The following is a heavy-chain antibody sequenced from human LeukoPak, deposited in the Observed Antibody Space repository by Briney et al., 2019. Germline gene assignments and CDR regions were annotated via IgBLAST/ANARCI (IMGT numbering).Heavy chain of an antibody. Sequence: SETLSLTCAVYGGSFSGYYWSWIRQPPGKGLEWIGEINHSGSTNYNPSLKGRVTISVDTPKNQFSLKLSSVTAADTAVYYCARVSGLYDYVWGSYRYPRYFDYWGQGTLVTVSS. V-gene: IGHV4-34*01. CDR1: GGSFSGYY. J-gene: IGHJ4*02. CDR2: INHSGST. D-gene: IGHD3-16*02. CDR3: ARVSGLYDYVWGSYRYPRYFDY.